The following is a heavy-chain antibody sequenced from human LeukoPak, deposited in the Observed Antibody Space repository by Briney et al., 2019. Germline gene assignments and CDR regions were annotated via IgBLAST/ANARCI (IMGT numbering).Heavy chain of an antibody. V-gene: IGHV3-20*04. CDR3: ARDPTTSSFWDY. Sequence: GGSLRLSXAAPGFTFDDYGMSWVRQAPGKGMEWVSGINWNGGSTGYADSVKGRFTISRDNAKNSLYLQMNSLRAEDTALYYCARDPTTSSFWDYWGQGTLVTVSS. CDR2: INWNGGST. D-gene: IGHD4-17*01. J-gene: IGHJ4*02. CDR1: GFTFDDYG.